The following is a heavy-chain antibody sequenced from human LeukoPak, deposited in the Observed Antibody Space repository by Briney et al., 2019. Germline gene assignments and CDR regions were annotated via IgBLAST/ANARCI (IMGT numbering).Heavy chain of an antibody. CDR2: ISAYNGNT. Sequence: ASVKVSCKASGYTFTSYGISWARQAPGQGLEWMGWISAYNGNTNYALKLQGRVTMTTDTSTSTAYMELRSLRSDDTAVYYCARDEYSSSSGWFDPWGQGTLVTVSS. J-gene: IGHJ5*02. CDR3: ARDEYSSSSGWFDP. D-gene: IGHD6-6*01. CDR1: GYTFTSYG. V-gene: IGHV1-18*01.